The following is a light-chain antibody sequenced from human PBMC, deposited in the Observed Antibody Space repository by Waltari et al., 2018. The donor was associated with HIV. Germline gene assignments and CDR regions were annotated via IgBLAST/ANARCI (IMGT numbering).Light chain of an antibody. Sequence: SSEVTQDPTVSVALGQTVRFTCQGDSLRNYFPSWYQQKPGQAPVLVIYGENNRPSGIPDRFSGSTSGNTASLIITGAQAEDEAEYYCNSRDSSGNRLVIFGGGTKLTVL. CDR3: NSRDSSGNRLVI. CDR1: SLRNYF. CDR2: GEN. V-gene: IGLV3-19*01. J-gene: IGLJ2*01.